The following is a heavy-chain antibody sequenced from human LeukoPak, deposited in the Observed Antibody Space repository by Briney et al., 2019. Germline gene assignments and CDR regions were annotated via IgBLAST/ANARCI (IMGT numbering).Heavy chain of an antibody. CDR2: IKQDGSEK. CDR1: GFTFSSYW. Sequence: GGSLRLSCAASGFTFSSYWMSWVRQAPGKGLEWVANIKQDGSEKYYVDSVKGRFTISRDNAENSLYLQMNSLRAEDTAVYYCARVFGTTAWYMDVWGKGTTVTVSS. D-gene: IGHD1-1*01. CDR3: ARVFGTTAWYMDV. V-gene: IGHV3-7*01. J-gene: IGHJ6*03.